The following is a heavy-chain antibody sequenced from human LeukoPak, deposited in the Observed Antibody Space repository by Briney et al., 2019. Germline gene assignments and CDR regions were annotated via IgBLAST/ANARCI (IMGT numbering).Heavy chain of an antibody. J-gene: IGHJ3*02. D-gene: IGHD2-21*02. V-gene: IGHV1-2*06. Sequence: ASVKVSCKASGYTFTGYYMHWVRQAPGQGLEWMGRINPNSGGTNYAQKFQGRVTMTRDTSISTAYMELSRLRSDDTAVYYCAREVVVTAIDAFDIWGQGTMVTVSS. CDR1: GYTFTGYY. CDR2: INPNSGGT. CDR3: AREVVVTAIDAFDI.